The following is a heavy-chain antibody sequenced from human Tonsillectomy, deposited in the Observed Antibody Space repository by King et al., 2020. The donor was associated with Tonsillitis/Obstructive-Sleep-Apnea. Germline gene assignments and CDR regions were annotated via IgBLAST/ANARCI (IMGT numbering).Heavy chain of an antibody. J-gene: IGHJ6*02. CDR3: ASPMEGYCRSTSCYGMDV. D-gene: IGHD2-2*01. Sequence: QLVQSGAEVKKPGASVKVSCKASGYTFTSYGNSWVRQAPGQGLEWMGWISAYNGNTNYAQKLQGRDTMTTDTSTSTAYMELRGLRSDDTAVYYCASPMEGYCRSTSCYGMDVWGQGTTVTVSS. CDR2: ISAYNGNT. CDR1: GYTFTSYG. V-gene: IGHV1-18*01.